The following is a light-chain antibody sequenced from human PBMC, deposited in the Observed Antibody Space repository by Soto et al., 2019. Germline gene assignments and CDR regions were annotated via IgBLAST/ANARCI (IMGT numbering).Light chain of an antibody. CDR3: LQVRNCHRT. CDR1: QGIGDR. CDR2: AAS. Sequence: DIQVTQSPSSVSASVGDRVTITCRASQGIGDRLAWYQHKPGKAPQLLIQAASTLLSGVPSRFSGSGSGTDFLLPINSLQHEDFATSYCLQVRNCHRTFGQGTKVEV. J-gene: IGKJ1*01. V-gene: IGKV1-12*01.